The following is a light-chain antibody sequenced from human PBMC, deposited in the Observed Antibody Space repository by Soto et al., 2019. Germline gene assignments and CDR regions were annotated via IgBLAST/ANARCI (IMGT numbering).Light chain of an antibody. Sequence: EIVLTQSPGTLSLSPGERATLSCRASQSVSSGYLAWYHQKPGQPPRLLIYGASSRATGIPDRFSGSGSGTDFTLTISRLEPEDFAVYYCQQYGSSPQTFGQGTKLEIK. J-gene: IGKJ2*01. CDR3: QQYGSSPQT. CDR2: GAS. V-gene: IGKV3-20*01. CDR1: QSVSSGY.